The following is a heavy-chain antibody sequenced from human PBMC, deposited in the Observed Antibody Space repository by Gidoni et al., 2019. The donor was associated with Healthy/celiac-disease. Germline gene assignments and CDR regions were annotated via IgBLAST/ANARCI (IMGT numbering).Heavy chain of an antibody. CDR3: ATALLTFYDFWSGSAFDP. CDR1: GSTFTSYG. V-gene: IGHV1-18*04. J-gene: IGHJ5*02. CDR2: ISAYNGNT. Sequence: QVQLVQSGAEVKKPGASVKVSCTASGSTFTSYGISWVRQAPGQGLEWMGWISAYNGNTNYAQKLQGRVTMTTDTSTSTAYMELRSLRSDDTAVYYCATALLTFYDFWSGSAFDPWGQGTLVTVSS. D-gene: IGHD3-3*01.